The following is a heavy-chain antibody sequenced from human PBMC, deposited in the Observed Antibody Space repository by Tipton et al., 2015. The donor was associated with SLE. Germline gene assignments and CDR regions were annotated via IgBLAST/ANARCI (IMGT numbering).Heavy chain of an antibody. CDR2: IYPGDSDT. Sequence: QLVQSGPEVKKPGESLRISCKGSGYSFTSYWINWVRQMPGKGLEWMGIIYPGDSDTRHSPSFQGQVTISADKSISTAYLQWSSLKASDSAMYYCARRKATSSSCYYFDYWGQGTLVTVSS. D-gene: IGHD6-13*01. V-gene: IGHV5-51*01. CDR1: GYSFTSYW. CDR3: ARRKATSSSCYYFDY. J-gene: IGHJ4*02.